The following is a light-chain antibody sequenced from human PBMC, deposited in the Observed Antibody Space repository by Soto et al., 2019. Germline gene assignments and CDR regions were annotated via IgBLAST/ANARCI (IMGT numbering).Light chain of an antibody. Sequence: QSALTQPASMSGSPGQSITISCTGTSSDIGAYDYVSWYQQYPGRVPKLLIHEVTNRPSGVSDRFSGSKSGNTASLTISGLQTEDEADYYCSSHAGGSAFYVFGTGTKGTVL. CDR2: EVT. V-gene: IGLV2-14*01. CDR3: SSHAGGSAFYV. CDR1: SSDIGAYDY. J-gene: IGLJ1*01.